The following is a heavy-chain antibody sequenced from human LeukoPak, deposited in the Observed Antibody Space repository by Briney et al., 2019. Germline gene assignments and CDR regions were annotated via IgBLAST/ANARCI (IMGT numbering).Heavy chain of an antibody. V-gene: IGHV3-30*02. CDR1: GFTFSNYD. J-gene: IGHJ6*03. D-gene: IGHD6-13*01. CDR2: IWSDGKIE. CDR3: AKDPGTATRGFHMDV. Sequence: GGSLRLSCAAAGFTFSNYDMHWVRQSPGKGLEWLSLIWSDGKIEQYAASVEGRITISRDNSKNTVYLQMNSLRGEDTAVYYCAKDPGTATRGFHMDVWGKGTRVTVSS.